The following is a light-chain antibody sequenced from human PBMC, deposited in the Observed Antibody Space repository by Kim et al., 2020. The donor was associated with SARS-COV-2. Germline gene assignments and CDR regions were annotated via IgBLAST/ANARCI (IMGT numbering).Light chain of an antibody. V-gene: IGKV3D-15*01. J-gene: IGKJ4*01. CDR2: GAS. Sequence: GSPGERATLSCRASQSVSSNLAWYQQKPGQAPRLLIYGASTRATGIPARFSGSGSGTEFTLTISSLQSEDFAVYFCQQYNNWPLTFGGGTKVDIK. CDR1: QSVSSN. CDR3: QQYNNWPLT.